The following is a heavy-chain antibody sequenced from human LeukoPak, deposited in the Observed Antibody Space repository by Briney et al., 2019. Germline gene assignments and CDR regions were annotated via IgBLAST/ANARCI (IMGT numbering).Heavy chain of an antibody. D-gene: IGHD3-10*01. CDR2: INTNTGNP. V-gene: IGHV7-4-1*02. J-gene: IGHJ6*02. CDR1: GYTFTSYA. Sequence: ASVKVSCKASGYTFTSYAMNWVRQAPGQGLEWMGWINTNTGNPTYAQGFTGRFVFSLDTSVSTAYLQISSLKAEDTAVYYCARDRFRGEYYGIDVWGQGTTVTVSS. CDR3: ARDRFRGEYYGIDV.